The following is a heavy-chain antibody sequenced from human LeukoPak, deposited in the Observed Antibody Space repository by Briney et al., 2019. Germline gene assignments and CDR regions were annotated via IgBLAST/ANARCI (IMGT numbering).Heavy chain of an antibody. CDR3: AITYSSLSFSFDP. D-gene: IGHD6-13*01. J-gene: IGHJ5*02. V-gene: IGHV5-51*01. CDR2: IYPGDSDT. CDR1: GYSFTSYW. Sequence: GESLKISCKGFGYSFTSYWIGWVRQMPGEGLERMGIIYPGDSDTRYSPFFQGQVTISADKSISTAYLQWSSLKASDTAMYYCAITYSSLSFSFDPWGQGTLVTVSS.